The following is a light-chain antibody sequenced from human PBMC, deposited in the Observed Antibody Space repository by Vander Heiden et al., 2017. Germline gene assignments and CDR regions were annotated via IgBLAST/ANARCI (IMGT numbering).Light chain of an antibody. V-gene: IGLV1-40*01. CDR2: GNS. CDR3: QSYDSSLSGFYV. Sequence: QSVLTQPPSVSAAPGQRVTISCTGSSSNIGAGYDGHWYQQLPGTAPKLLIYGNSSRPSGVPDRFSGSKSGTSASLAITGLQAEDEADYYCQSYDSSLSGFYVFGTGTKVTVL. CDR1: SSNIGAGYD. J-gene: IGLJ1*01.